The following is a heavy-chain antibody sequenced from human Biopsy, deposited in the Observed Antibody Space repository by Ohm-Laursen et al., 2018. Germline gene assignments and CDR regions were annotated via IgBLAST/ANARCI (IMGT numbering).Heavy chain of an antibody. Sequence: SLRLSCAAPGFRFSLYSMNWVRQAPGKGLEWVSSIENSENYTYYADSVKGRFIISRDSSKNTLYLQMNSLRVEDTAVYYCARGPSGVATIGRGQGTLVTVSS. V-gene: IGHV3-21*01. J-gene: IGHJ4*02. CDR1: GFRFSLYS. CDR3: ARGPSGVATIG. CDR2: IENSENYT. D-gene: IGHD5-24*01.